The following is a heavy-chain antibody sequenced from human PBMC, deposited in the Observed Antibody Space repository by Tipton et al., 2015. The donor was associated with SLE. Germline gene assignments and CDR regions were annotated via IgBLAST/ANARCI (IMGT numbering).Heavy chain of an antibody. CDR1: GGSISSYY. J-gene: IGHJ4*02. Sequence: TLSLTCTVSGGSISSYYWSWIRQPPGKGLEWIGYIYYSGSTNYNPSLKSRVTISVDTSKNQFSLKLSSVTAADTAVYYCARGGVAAAVSPLDYWGQGTLVTVSS. CDR2: IYYSGST. D-gene: IGHD6-13*01. V-gene: IGHV4-59*12. CDR3: ARGGVAAAVSPLDY.